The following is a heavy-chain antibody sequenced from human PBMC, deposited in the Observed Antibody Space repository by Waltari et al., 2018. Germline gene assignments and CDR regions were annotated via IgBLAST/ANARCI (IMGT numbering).Heavy chain of an antibody. Sequence: QVKLQESGPRLLRPSQTLSLTCTVLGASMTRGDYYWSWIRQSPGQGLEWIGYIYHTGTAYYNPSLRSRVTLSVDLSRNQFFLELTSVVATDTAVYYCARERGYRVWGAEENPWGQGTLVTVSS. CDR3: ARERGYRVWGAEENP. CDR1: GASMTRGDYY. J-gene: IGHJ5*02. D-gene: IGHD3-16*01. V-gene: IGHV4-30-4*08. CDR2: IYHTGTA.